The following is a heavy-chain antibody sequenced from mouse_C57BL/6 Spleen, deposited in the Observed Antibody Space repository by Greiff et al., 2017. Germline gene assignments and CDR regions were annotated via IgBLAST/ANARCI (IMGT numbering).Heavy chain of an antibody. J-gene: IGHJ2*01. D-gene: IGHD1-1*01. CDR3: NYYGSSYDFDY. V-gene: IGHV1-64*01. Sequence: VQLQQPGAELVKPGASVKLSCKASGYTFTSYWMHWVKQRPGQGLEWIGMIHPNSGSTNYNEKFKSKATLTVDKSSSTAYMQLSSLTSEDSAVYYCNYYGSSYDFDYWGQGTTLTVSS. CDR2: IHPNSGST. CDR1: GYTFTSYW.